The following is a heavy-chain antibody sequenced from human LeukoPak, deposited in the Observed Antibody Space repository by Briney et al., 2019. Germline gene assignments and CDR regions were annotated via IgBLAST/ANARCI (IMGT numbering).Heavy chain of an antibody. CDR2: ISAYNGDT. V-gene: IGHV1-18*01. D-gene: IGHD4-17*01. CDR3: ARDLGDYFWFDP. Sequence: EASVKVSCKASGYTFTSYGISWVRQAPGQGLEWMGWISAYNGDTNYAQKLQGRVTMATDTSTSTAYMELRSLRSDDTAVYYCARDLGDYFWFDPWGQGTLVTVSS. J-gene: IGHJ5*02. CDR1: GYTFTSYG.